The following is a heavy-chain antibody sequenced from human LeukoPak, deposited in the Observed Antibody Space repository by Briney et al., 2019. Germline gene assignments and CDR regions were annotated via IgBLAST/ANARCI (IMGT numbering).Heavy chain of an antibody. D-gene: IGHD2-15*01. J-gene: IGHJ4*02. CDR2: INHSGST. Sequence: SETPSLTCAVYGGSFSGYYWSWIRQPPGKGLEWIGEINHSGSTNYNPSLKGRVTISVDTSKNQFSLKLSSVTAADTAVYYCARGRKRVVAAHKILDYWGQGTLVTVSS. CDR1: GGSFSGYY. V-gene: IGHV4-34*01. CDR3: ARGRKRVVAAHKILDY.